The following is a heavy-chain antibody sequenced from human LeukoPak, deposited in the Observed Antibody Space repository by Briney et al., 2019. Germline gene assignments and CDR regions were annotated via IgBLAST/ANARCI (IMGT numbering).Heavy chain of an antibody. CDR1: GGSISSGGYY. J-gene: IGHJ4*02. CDR3: ARERATVTARYFDY. CDR2: IYYSGST. V-gene: IGHV4-31*03. Sequence: PSQTLSLTCTVSGGSISSGGYYWSWIRQHPGKGLEWIGYIYYSGSTYYNPSLKSRVTISVDTSKNQFSLKLSSVTAADTAVYYCARERATVTARYFDYWDQGTLVTVSS. D-gene: IGHD4-17*01.